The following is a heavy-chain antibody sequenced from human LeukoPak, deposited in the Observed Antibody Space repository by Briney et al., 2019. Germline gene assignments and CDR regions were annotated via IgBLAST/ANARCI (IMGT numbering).Heavy chain of an antibody. CDR3: ARSFVAGAGYYYGMDV. CDR1: GYSFPSYW. V-gene: IGHV5-51*01. CDR2: ISPLDSHT. J-gene: IGHJ6*02. D-gene: IGHD6-19*01. Sequence: GESLKISSMGSGYSFPSYWIGWVRQMPGKGLAWMGIISPLDSHTTYSPSFQGQVTISADRSISTAYLQWSSLKASDTAMYYCARSFVAGAGYYYGMDVWGQGTTVTVSS.